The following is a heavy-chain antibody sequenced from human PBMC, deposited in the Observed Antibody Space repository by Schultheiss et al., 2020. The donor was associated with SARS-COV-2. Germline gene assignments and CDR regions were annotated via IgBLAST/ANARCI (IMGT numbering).Heavy chain of an antibody. D-gene: IGHD3-3*01. Sequence: GGSLRLSCAASGFTFSDHYMDWVRQAPGKGLEWVGRTRNKANSYTTEYAASVKGRFTISRDDSKNTLYLQMNSLKTEDTAVYYCTTGRRFLEWLLYYFDYWGQGTLVTVSS. J-gene: IGHJ4*02. CDR2: TRNKANSYTT. V-gene: IGHV3-72*01. CDR1: GFTFSDHY. CDR3: TTGRRFLEWLLYYFDY.